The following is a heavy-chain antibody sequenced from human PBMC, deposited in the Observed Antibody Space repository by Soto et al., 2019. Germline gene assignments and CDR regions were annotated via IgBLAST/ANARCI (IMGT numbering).Heavy chain of an antibody. D-gene: IGHD3-3*01. J-gene: IGHJ3*02. CDR3: TRRYDFWSAPIDDAFDI. CDR1: GFTFSGSA. CDR2: IRSKANSYAT. V-gene: IGHV3-73*01. Sequence: AGSLTLSCAASGFTFSGSAMHWVRQASGKGLEWVGRIRSKANSYATAYAASVKGRLTISRDASKNTAYLQLSSLKTEDTAMYYCTRRYDFWSAPIDDAFDIWAKGTMVTASS.